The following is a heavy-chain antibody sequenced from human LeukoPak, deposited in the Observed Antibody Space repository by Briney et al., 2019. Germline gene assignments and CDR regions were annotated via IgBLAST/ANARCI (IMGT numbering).Heavy chain of an antibody. CDR3: AKPPPLERSIWSTNDY. V-gene: IGHV3-23*01. CDR2: ISGSGGST. CDR1: GFTFSSYA. D-gene: IGHD6-13*01. Sequence: EGSLRLFCAASGFTFSSYAMSWVRQAPGKGLEWVSAISGSGGSTYYADSVKGRFTISIDNSQNTLYLQMNSLRAEDTAVYYCAKPPPLERSIWSTNDYWGQGTLVTVSS. J-gene: IGHJ4*02.